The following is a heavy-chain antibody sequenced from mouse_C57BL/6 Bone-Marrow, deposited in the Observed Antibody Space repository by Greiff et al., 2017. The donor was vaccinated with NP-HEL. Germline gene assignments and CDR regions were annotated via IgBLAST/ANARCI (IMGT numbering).Heavy chain of an antibody. D-gene: IGHD1-1*01. Sequence: QVQLQQSGAELVKPGASVKISCKASGYAFSSYWMNWVKQRPGKGLEWTGPIYPGAGDTNYNGKFKGKATLTADKSSSTAYMQHSSLTAEDSAVYFCAREGGITTVVFDYWGKGTTLTVSS. V-gene: IGHV1-80*01. J-gene: IGHJ2*01. CDR3: AREGGITTVVFDY. CDR1: GYAFSSYW. CDR2: IYPGAGDT.